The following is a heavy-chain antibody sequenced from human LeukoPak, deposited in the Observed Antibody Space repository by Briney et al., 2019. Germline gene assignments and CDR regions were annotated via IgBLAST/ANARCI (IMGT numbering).Heavy chain of an antibody. CDR2: IRYDGSNK. CDR1: GFTFSSYG. Sequence: GGSLRLSCAASGFTFSSYGMHWVRQAPGKGLEWVAFIRYDGSNKYYADSVKGRFTISRDNSKNTLYLQMNSLRAGDTAVYYCAKDSGYDSGGPSDYWGQGTLVTVSS. J-gene: IGHJ4*02. CDR3: AKDSGYDSGGPSDY. V-gene: IGHV3-30*02. D-gene: IGHD5-12*01.